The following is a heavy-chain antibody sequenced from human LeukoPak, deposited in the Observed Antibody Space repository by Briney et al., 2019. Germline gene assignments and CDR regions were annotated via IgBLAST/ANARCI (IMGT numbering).Heavy chain of an antibody. Sequence: GGSLRLSCAASGFTSSSYAMSWVRQAPGKGLELVSGISDAGAITYYADSVKGRFTISRSQSTNTLYLQMDSLRAEDTSLYYCARGGTTWHGFDSWGQGTLVSVSS. CDR2: ISDAGAIT. D-gene: IGHD1-14*01. V-gene: IGHV3-23*01. CDR1: GFTSSSYA. J-gene: IGHJ4*02. CDR3: ARGGTTWHGFDS.